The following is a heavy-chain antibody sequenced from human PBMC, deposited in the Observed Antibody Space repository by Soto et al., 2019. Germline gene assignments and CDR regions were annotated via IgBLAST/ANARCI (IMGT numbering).Heavy chain of an antibody. V-gene: IGHV4-34*01. J-gene: IGHJ6*02. CDR2: INHSGSS. CDR3: ARGEITLLGGMDV. Sequence: PSETLSLTCTVSGGSFRGYYWGWARQPPGKGLEWIGEINHSGSSNYHPSLKSRVTISVATSKNQFSLTVNSVTPADTAVYYCARGEITLLGGMDVWGQGTTVTVSS. CDR1: GGSFRGYY. D-gene: IGHD3-10*01.